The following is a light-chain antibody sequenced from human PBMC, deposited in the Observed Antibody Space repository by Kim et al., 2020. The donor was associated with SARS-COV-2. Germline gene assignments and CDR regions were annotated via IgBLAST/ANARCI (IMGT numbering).Light chain of an antibody. J-gene: IGKJ1*01. CDR1: QGINNY. V-gene: IGKV1-27*01. CDR2: AAS. CDR3: QQCRGAPWT. Sequence: DIQMTQSPSSLSASVGDRVTITCRASQGINNYLAWYQQKPGKVPKLLIYAASALQSGVPSRFSGSGSGTDFTLTITSLQPEDVAAYYYQQCRGAPWTYGQGTKVDI.